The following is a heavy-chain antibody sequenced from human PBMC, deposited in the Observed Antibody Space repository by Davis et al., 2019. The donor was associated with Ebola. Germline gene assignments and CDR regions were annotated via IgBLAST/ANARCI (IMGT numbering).Heavy chain of an antibody. CDR2: IKQDGSEK. J-gene: IGHJ4*02. D-gene: IGHD1-26*01. CDR3: ARDWQAWELLFVGFDY. V-gene: IGHV3-7*01. Sequence: GSLKISCASSGFTFSSYWMSWVRQAPGKGLEWVANIKQDGSEKYYVDSVKGRFTISRDNAKNSLYLQMNSLRAEDTAVYYCARDWQAWELLFVGFDYWGQGTLVTVSS. CDR1: GFTFSSYW.